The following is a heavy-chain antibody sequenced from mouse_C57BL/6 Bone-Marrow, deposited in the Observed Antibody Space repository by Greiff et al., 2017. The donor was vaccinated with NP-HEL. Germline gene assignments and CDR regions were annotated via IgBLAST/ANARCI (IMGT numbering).Heavy chain of an antibody. CDR3: ARHGDYFGSSYGYFDV. CDR2: FYPGSGSI. V-gene: IGHV1-62-2*01. Sequence: VQLQQSGAELVKPGASVKLSCKASGYTFTEYTIHWVKQRSGQGLALIWWFYPGSGSIKYTEKFKDQATFTADKSSSTVYMDLSRLTSEDSAVYFCARHGDYFGSSYGYFDVWGTGTTGTVSS. D-gene: IGHD1-1*01. CDR1: GYTFTEYT. J-gene: IGHJ1*03.